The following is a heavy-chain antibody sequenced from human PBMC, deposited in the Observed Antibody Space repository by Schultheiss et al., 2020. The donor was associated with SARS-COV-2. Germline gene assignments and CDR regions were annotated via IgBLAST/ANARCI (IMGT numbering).Heavy chain of an antibody. D-gene: IGHD6-6*01. J-gene: IGHJ4*02. CDR3: ARAGSIAARQFDY. CDR1: GFTFSSYA. Sequence: GGSLRLSCAASGFTFSSYAMHWVRQAPGKGLEWVAVISYDGSNKYYADSVKGRFTISRDNSKNPMYLQMNRMRAEDTAVYYCARAGSIAARQFDYRGQGTVVNVAT. V-gene: IGHV3-30-3*01. CDR2: ISYDGSNK.